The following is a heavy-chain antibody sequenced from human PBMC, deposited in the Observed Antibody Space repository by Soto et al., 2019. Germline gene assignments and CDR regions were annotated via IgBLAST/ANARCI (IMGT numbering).Heavy chain of an antibody. V-gene: IGHV4-59*08. J-gene: IGHJ4*02. CDR3: ARHVNVAVAGTGFDY. CDR1: GGSISSYY. CDR2: IHYSGST. Sequence: QVQLQESGPGLVKPSETLSLTCTVSGGSISSYYWSWIRQPPGKGLEWIGHIHYSGSTNYNPSLRSRVTMSVVTSQNQLSLKLSSVTAADTAVHYCARHVNVAVAGTGFDYWGQRTLVTVSS. D-gene: IGHD6-19*01.